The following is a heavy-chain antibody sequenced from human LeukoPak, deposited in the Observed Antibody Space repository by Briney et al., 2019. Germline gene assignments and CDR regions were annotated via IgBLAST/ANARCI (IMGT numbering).Heavy chain of an antibody. V-gene: IGHV3-30-3*01. CDR3: ARVDMIGAFDI. J-gene: IGHJ3*02. D-gene: IGHD2-21*01. CDR2: ISYDGSNK. Sequence: GRSLRLSCAASGVTFSSYAMHWVRQAPGKGLEWVAVISYDGSNKYYADSVKGRFTISRDNSKNTLYLQMNSLRAEDTAVYYCARVDMIGAFDIWGQGTMVTVSS. CDR1: GVTFSSYA.